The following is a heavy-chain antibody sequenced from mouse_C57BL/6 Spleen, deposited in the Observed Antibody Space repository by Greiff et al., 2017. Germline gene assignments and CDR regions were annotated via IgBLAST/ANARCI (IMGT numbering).Heavy chain of an antibody. J-gene: IGHJ1*03. CDR3: AKGVKDCSSYWYFDV. V-gene: IGHV1-80*01. D-gene: IGHD1-1*01. Sequence: QVQLQQSGAELVKPGASVKISCKASGYAFSSYWMNWVKQRPGKGLEWIGQIYPGDGDTKYNGKFKGKATLTADKSSSTAYMQLSSLTSEDSAVYFWAKGVKDCSSYWYFDVWGTGTTVTVSS. CDR1: GYAFSSYW. CDR2: IYPGDGDT.